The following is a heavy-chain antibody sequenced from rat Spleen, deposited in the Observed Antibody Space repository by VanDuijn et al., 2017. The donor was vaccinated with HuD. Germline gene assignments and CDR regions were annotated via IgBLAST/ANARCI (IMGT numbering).Heavy chain of an antibody. CDR1: GFTFSDYY. V-gene: IGHV5-29*01. Sequence: EVQLVESDGGLVQPGRSLKLSCAASGFTFSDYYMAWVRQAPTKGLEWVATISYDGSSTYYRDSVKGRFTISRDNAKSTLYLQMDSLRSEDTATYYCARHPAAMDYWGQGVMVTVSS. D-gene: IGHD1-2*01. J-gene: IGHJ2*01. CDR2: ISYDGSST. CDR3: ARHPAAMDY.